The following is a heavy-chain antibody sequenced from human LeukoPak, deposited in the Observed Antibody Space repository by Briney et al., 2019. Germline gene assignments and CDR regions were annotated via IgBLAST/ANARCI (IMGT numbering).Heavy chain of an antibody. CDR3: ARERGKEYYYYYYMDV. CDR2: INHSGST. CDR1: GGSISSRNW. J-gene: IGHJ6*03. V-gene: IGHV4-4*02. Sequence: PSETPSLTCAVSGGSISSRNWWSWIRQPPGKGLEWIGEINHSGSTNYNPSLKSRVTISVDTSKNQFSLKLSSVTAADTAVYYCARERGKEYYYYYYMDVWGKGTTVTVSS.